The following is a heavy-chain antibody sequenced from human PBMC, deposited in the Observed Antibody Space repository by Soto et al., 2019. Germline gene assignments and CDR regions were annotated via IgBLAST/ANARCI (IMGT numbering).Heavy chain of an antibody. J-gene: IGHJ6*02. V-gene: IGHV3-73*01. CDR2: IRSKANSYAT. CDR1: GFTFSGSA. D-gene: IGHD3-10*01. CDR3: TRPYYYGSGSYYNRYYSYGMDV. Sequence: PGGSLRLSCAASGFTFSGSAMHWVRQASGKGLEWVGRIRSKANSYATAYVASVKGRFTISRDDSKNTAYLQMNSLKTEDTAVYYCTRPYYYGSGSYYNRYYSYGMDVWGQGTTVTVS.